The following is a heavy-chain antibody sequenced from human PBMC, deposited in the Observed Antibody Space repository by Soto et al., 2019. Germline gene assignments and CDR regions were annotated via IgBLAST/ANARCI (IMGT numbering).Heavy chain of an antibody. CDR3: PRYLAAAAY. V-gene: IGHV1-46*01. Sequence: VQLVQSGAEVKKPGASVKVSCKASGYIFTNYYIHWVRQAPGQGLEWMAIINPLPTSGSTNYAQKFQGRVTVTRDTSTSTVYLELRSLRSDDTAVYYCPRYLAAAAYWGQGPLVTVSS. CDR1: GYIFTNYY. D-gene: IGHD6-13*01. CDR2: INPLPTSGST. J-gene: IGHJ4*02.